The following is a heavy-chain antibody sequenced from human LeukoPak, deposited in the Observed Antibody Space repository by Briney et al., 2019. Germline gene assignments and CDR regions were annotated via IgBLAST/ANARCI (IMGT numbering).Heavy chain of an antibody. J-gene: IGHJ4*02. CDR2: IWYDGSNK. V-gene: IGHV3-33*06. CDR3: AKSAAAVPFDY. D-gene: IGHD6-13*01. Sequence: GGSLRLSCAASGFTFSSYGMHWVRQAPGKGLEWVAVIWYDGSNKYYADSVKGRFTISRDNSKNTLYLQMNSLRAEDTAVYYCAKSAAAVPFDYWGQGTPVTVSS. CDR1: GFTFSSYG.